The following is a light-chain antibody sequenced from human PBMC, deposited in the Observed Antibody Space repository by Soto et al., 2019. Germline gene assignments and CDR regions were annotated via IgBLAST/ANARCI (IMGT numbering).Light chain of an antibody. CDR2: DAS. CDR1: HNIERW. V-gene: IGKV1-5*01. J-gene: IGKJ1*01. CDR3: QHYNSYSEA. Sequence: DIQVTQSPSTLSASVGDRVTITCRASHNIERWMAWYQQKPGKAPSLLIFDASTLHSGVPSRFSGSGSGTDFTLTISSLQPDDFATYYCQHYNSYSEAFGQGTKVDIK.